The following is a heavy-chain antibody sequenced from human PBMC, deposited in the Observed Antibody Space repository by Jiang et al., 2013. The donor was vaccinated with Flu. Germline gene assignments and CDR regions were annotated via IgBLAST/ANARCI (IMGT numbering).Heavy chain of an antibody. V-gene: IGHV4-59*13. D-gene: IGHD3-10*01. Sequence: GLVKPSGTLSLTCIVSGASNNNYYVNWIRQPRERVWSGLVISSILGPPTTTLLKSRVTISVDRSNNQFSLNLSSVTAADTAVYYCARGLWFGQLFGEDYGMDVWGQGTTVTVSS. CDR1: GASNNNYY. J-gene: IGHJ6*02. CDR2: SSILGPP. CDR3: ARGLWFGQLFGEDYGMDV.